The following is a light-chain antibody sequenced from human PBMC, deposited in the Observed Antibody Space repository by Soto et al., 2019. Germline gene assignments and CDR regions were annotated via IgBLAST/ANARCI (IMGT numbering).Light chain of an antibody. Sequence: SVLTQPPSASETPGQTVSISCSGSNSNIASNTVNWYQHLPGTAPKLLIYYNNQRPPGVPDRFSGSKSGTSASLAISGLQSEDESDYYCAAWDDTLKRWVFGTGTKVTGL. CDR3: AAWDDTLKRWV. CDR2: YNN. V-gene: IGLV1-44*01. CDR1: NSNIASNT. J-gene: IGLJ1*01.